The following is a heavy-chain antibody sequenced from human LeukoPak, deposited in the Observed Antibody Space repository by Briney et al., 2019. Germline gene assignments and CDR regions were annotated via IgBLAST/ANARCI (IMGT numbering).Heavy chain of an antibody. J-gene: IGHJ4*02. V-gene: IGHV1-46*01. CDR3: ARSLRLQLPLFDY. Sequence: ASVKVSCQACGYTYTSYYMHWVRQAPGQGLAWMGIINPSGRSTSYAQKFQGRDTKTRDTSTSTVDMELSSLKSEDTAVDYCARSLRLQLPLFDYWGQGTLVTVPS. D-gene: IGHD5-24*01. CDR2: INPSGRST. CDR1: GYTYTSYY.